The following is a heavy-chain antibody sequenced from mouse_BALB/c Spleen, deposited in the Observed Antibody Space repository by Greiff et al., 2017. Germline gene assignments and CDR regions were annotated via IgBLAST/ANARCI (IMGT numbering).Heavy chain of an antibody. CDR1: GFNIKDTY. CDR3: ARGSPPGYFDY. CDR2: IDPANGNT. Sequence: EVQLQQSGAELVKPGASVKLSCTASGFNIKDTYMHWVKQRPEQGLEWIGRIDPANGNTKYDPKFQGKATITADTSSNTAYLQLSSLTSEDTAVYYCARGSPPGYFDYWGQGTTLTVSS. V-gene: IGHV14-3*02. J-gene: IGHJ2*01.